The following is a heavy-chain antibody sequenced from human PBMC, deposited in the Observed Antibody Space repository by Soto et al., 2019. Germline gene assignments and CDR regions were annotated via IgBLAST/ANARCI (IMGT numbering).Heavy chain of an antibody. V-gene: IGHV6-1*01. CDR2: TYYRSKWYN. D-gene: IGHD3-16*01. Sequence: PSQTLSLTCAISGDSVSGNSAAWNWIRQSPSRGLHWLGRTYYRSKWYNDYSVSVKSRITVTPDTSKNQFSLHLKSVTPEDTAVYYWSREFPYYQTSESYFGDWCHGTLVSVS. J-gene: IGHJ4*01. CDR1: GDSVSGNSAA. CDR3: SREFPYYQTSESYFGD.